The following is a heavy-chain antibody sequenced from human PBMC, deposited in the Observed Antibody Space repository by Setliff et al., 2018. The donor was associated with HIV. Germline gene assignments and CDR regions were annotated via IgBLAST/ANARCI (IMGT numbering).Heavy chain of an antibody. V-gene: IGHV3-48*01. D-gene: IGHD2-15*01. CDR2: VSRDSNNI. CDR1: GFTFSTYA. Sequence: GGSLRLSCAASGFTFSTYAMNWVRQTSGKGLEWVAYVSRDSNNIYYADSVKGRFTISRDNARNSLYLQMSSLTAEDTGLYYCAKERWGPPVEFRGQGTLVTSPQ. J-gene: IGHJ4*02. CDR3: AKERWGPPVEF.